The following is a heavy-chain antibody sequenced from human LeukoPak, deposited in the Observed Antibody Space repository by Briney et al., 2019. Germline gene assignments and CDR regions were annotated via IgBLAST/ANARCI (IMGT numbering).Heavy chain of an antibody. CDR1: GYTFTSYD. Sequence: AASVKVSCKASGYTFTSYDINWVRQATGQGLEWMGWMNPNSGNTGYAQKFQGRVTMTRNTSISTAYMELSSLRSEDTAVYYCARLLYYYGSGRGLYYYYYMDVWGKGTTVTVSS. V-gene: IGHV1-8*01. D-gene: IGHD3-10*01. CDR3: ARLLYYYGSGRGLYYYYYMDV. J-gene: IGHJ6*03. CDR2: MNPNSGNT.